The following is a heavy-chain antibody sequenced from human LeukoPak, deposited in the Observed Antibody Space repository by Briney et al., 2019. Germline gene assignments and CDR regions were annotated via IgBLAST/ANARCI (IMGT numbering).Heavy chain of an antibody. V-gene: IGHV4-34*01. CDR3: ARGLEYDFWSGNYSDGFDK. CDR1: GGSFSTYY. J-gene: IGHJ3*02. Sequence: PSETLSLTCAVYGGSFSTYYRSWIRQPPGKRLEWIGEINHSGSANYNPSLKSRVTISVDTSKDQCSLQLNSLTAADTAVYYCARGLEYDFWSGNYSDGFDKWGQGTMVTVSP. CDR2: INHSGSA. D-gene: IGHD3-3*01.